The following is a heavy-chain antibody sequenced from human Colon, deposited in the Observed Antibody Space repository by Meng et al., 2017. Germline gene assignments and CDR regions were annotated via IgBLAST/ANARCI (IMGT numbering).Heavy chain of an antibody. CDR1: GFTFSAYY. D-gene: IGHD3-22*01. CDR3: ARDLRVPHYYYDSSGYYGTIDY. J-gene: IGHJ4*02. Sequence: SLKISCAASGFTFSAYYMSWIRQAPGKGLEWVSYISSSGSTIYYADSVKGRFTISRDNAKNSLYLQMNSLRAEDTAVYYCARDLRVPHYYYDSSGYYGTIDYWGQGTLVTVSS. V-gene: IGHV3-11*01. CDR2: ISSSGSTI.